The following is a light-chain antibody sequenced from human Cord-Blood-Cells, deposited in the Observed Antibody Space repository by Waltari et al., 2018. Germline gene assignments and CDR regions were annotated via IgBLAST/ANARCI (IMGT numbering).Light chain of an antibody. CDR1: SSDVGGSNS. J-gene: IGLJ2*01. V-gene: IGLV2-14*01. Sequence: QSALTQPASVSGSPGQSITISCTGTSSDVGGSNSVPWYQQHPGKAPKLMIYEVSNRPSGVSNRFSGSKSGNTASLTISGLQAEDEADYYCSSYTSSSTLVVFGGGTKLTVL. CDR2: EVS. CDR3: SSYTSSSTLVV.